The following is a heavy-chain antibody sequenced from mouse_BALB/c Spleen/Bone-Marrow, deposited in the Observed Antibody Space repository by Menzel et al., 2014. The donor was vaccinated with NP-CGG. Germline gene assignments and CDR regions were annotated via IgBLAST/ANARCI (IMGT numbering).Heavy chain of an antibody. CDR3: ARRYDYDEGDYALDY. Sequence: EVKLVESGGGLVKLGGSLKLSCEASGFTFSNYYMSWVRQTPEKRLELVAALNRNGGITYYPDTVEGRFTISRDNAKNILYLQMSSLKSEDTALYFCARRYDYDEGDYALDYWGQGTSVTVSS. V-gene: IGHV5-6-2*01. CDR2: LNRNGGIT. CDR1: GFTFSNYY. D-gene: IGHD2-4*01. J-gene: IGHJ4*01.